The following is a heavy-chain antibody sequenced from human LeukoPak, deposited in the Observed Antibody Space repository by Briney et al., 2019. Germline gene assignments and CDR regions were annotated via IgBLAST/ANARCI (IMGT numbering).Heavy chain of an antibody. D-gene: IGHD6-13*01. J-gene: IGHJ5*02. V-gene: IGHV4-4*02. CDR2: INHSGST. Sequence: PSETLSLTCAVSGGSISSSNWWSWVRQPPGKGLEWIGEINHSGSTNYNPSLKSRVTISVDTSKNQFSLKLRSVTAADTAVYYCARKEGGQLVNTRRWFDPWGQGTLVTVSS. CDR1: GGSISSSNW. CDR3: ARKEGGQLVNTRRWFDP.